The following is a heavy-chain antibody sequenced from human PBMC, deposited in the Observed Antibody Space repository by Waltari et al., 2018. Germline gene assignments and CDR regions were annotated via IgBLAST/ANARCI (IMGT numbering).Heavy chain of an antibody. Sequence: EVQLVESGGGLVKPGGSLRRSCAASGFTFSSYSMNWVRQDPGKGLEWVSSIRSSSSYLHYDESVKGRLTISRDNAKKSLYLQMNRRRAEDTAVYDCARDSTEVGATDSWGQGTLVTVSS. CDR2: IRSSSSYL. D-gene: IGHD1-26*01. J-gene: IGHJ4*02. V-gene: IGHV3-21*01. CDR3: ARDSTEVGATDS. CDR1: GFTFSSYS.